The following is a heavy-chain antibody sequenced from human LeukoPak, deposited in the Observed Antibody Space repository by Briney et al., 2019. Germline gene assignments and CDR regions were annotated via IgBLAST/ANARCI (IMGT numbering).Heavy chain of an antibody. D-gene: IGHD5-18*01. CDR3: ARVGYSYGSYSAFDI. V-gene: IGHV3-7*01. CDR1: GFTFSSYW. CDR2: IKQDGSEK. Sequence: GGSLRLSCASSGFTFSSYWMSWVRQAPGKGLEWVANIKQDGSEKYYVDSVKGRFTISRDNAKNSLYLQMNSLRAEDTAVYYCARVGYSYGSYSAFDIWGQGTMVTVSS. J-gene: IGHJ3*02.